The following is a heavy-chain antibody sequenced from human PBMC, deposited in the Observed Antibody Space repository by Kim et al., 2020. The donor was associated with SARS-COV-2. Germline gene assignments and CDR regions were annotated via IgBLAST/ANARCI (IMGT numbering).Heavy chain of an antibody. J-gene: IGHJ4*02. D-gene: IGHD2-15*01. V-gene: IGHV3-33*01. Sequence: GGSLRLSCAASIFNFNNYAMHWVRQAPGKGLEWVAVIWDDGSQTYYADSVQGRFTISRDNSKKMLYLQMNSLRAEDTALYYCARDLGYCSGGSCFQGPPLDYWGQGTLVTVSS. CDR2: IWDDGSQT. CDR3: ARDLGYCSGGSCFQGPPLDY. CDR1: IFNFNNYA.